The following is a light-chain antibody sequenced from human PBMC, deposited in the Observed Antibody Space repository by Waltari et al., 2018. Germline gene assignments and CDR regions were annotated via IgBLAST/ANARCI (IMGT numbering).Light chain of an antibody. CDR1: ASHIGGHI. CDR3: ASWDDSLNGHWV. V-gene: IGLV1-44*01. CDR2: RSD. Sequence: QSVLTQPPSASGTPGQRVTIPCSGSASHIGGHIVNWYQQPPGKAPKLLIDRSDLRPSGVPDRFSGSKSGTSASLAISGLQSEDEADYFCASWDDSLNGHWVFGGGTKVTVL. J-gene: IGLJ3*02.